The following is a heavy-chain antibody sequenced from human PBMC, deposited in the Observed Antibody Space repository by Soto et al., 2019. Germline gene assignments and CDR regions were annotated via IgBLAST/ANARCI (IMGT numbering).Heavy chain of an antibody. J-gene: IGHJ4*02. CDR1: GYTFSDYG. Sequence: QVQLVQSGADVKKPGASVKVSCKASGYTFSDYGVSWVRQAPGQGLEWMGRISSKNGNTNFAQKFRGRVTMTTDPSTNTVYMELRSLRPDDTAVYYCAREPPETPPDYWGQGTLVTVSS. V-gene: IGHV1-18*01. CDR3: AREPPETPPDY. CDR2: ISSKNGNT.